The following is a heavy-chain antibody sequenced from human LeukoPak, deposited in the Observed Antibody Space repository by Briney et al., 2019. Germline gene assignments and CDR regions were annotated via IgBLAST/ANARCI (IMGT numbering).Heavy chain of an antibody. CDR1: GGSISNGSYY. J-gene: IGHJ4*02. CDR2: IYTSGST. V-gene: IGHV4-61*09. D-gene: IGHD4-17*01. Sequence: SQTLSLTCTVSGGSISNGSYYWSWIRQPAGKGLEWIGHIYTSGSTNYNPSLKSRVTISVDTSKNQFSLKLSSVTAADTAVYYCASSKTTGIFDYWGQGTLVTVSS. CDR3: ASSKTTGIFDY.